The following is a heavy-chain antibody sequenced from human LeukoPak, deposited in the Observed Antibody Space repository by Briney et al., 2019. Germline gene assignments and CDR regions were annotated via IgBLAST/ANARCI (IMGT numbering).Heavy chain of an antibody. D-gene: IGHD3-22*01. V-gene: IGHV3-23*01. CDR2: ISGSGGST. Sequence: GGSLRLSCAASGFTFSSYAMSWVRQAPGKGLEWVSAISGSGGSTYYADSVKGRSTISRDNSKNTLYLQMNSLRAEDTAVYYCAKLDSSGYYGHWGQGTLVTVSS. J-gene: IGHJ4*02. CDR1: GFTFSSYA. CDR3: AKLDSSGYYGH.